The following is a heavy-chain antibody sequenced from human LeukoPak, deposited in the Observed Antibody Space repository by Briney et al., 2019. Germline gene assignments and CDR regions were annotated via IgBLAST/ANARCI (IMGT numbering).Heavy chain of an antibody. D-gene: IGHD3-16*01. V-gene: IGHV3-33*01. CDR2: IWFDGSNK. CDR1: GFIFSSHG. J-gene: IGHJ6*02. Sequence: ERSLTLSCAASGFIFSSHGMHWVRQAPSKGLECVAVIWFDGSNKYYADSVKGRFTISRDNSKNTLYLQMNSLRAEDTAMYYCARARPGGGINGMDVWGQGTTVTVSS. CDR3: ARARPGGGINGMDV.